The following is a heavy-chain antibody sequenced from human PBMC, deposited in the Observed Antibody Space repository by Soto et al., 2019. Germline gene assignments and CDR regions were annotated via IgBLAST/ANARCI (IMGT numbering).Heavy chain of an antibody. CDR3: VRARGAQWFGEQLL. V-gene: IGHV3-13*04. CDR2: IGTPGDT. D-gene: IGHD3-10*01. J-gene: IGHJ4*02. CDR1: GFTFSLYD. Sequence: EVQLVESGGGLVQPGGSLRLSCAASGFTFSLYDMHWVRQTTGNSLEWVSAIGTPGDTYYTDSVKGRFTISRENAKNSLYLQMNSLRVGDTAVYYCVRARGAQWFGEQLLWGQGILVTVLS.